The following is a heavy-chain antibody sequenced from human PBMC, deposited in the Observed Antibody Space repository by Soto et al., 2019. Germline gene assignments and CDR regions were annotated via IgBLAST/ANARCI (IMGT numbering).Heavy chain of an antibody. J-gene: IGHJ4*02. CDR3: ARGVQRYCSSTSCYSFDY. V-gene: IGHV3-33*01. Sequence: GGSLRLSCAASGFTFSSYGMHWVRQAPGKGLEWVAVIWYDRSNKYYADSVKGRFTISRDNSKNTLYLQMNSLRAEDTAVYYCARGVQRYCSSTSCYSFDYWGPGTLVTVAS. CDR1: GFTFSSYG. CDR2: IWYDRSNK. D-gene: IGHD2-2*01.